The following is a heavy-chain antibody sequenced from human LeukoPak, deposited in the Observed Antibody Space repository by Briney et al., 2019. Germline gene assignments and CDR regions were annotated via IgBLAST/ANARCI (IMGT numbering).Heavy chain of an antibody. J-gene: IGHJ4*02. CDR1: GGTFSSYA. CDR3: ARARQQWLVPLDY. D-gene: IGHD6-19*01. V-gene: IGHV1-69*05. CDR2: IIPIFGTA. Sequence: SVKVSCKASGGTFSSYAISWVRQAPGQGLEWMGGIIPIFGTANYAQKLQGRVTMTTDTSTGTAYMEMKSLRSDDSAVYYCARARQQWLVPLDYWGQGTLVTVSS.